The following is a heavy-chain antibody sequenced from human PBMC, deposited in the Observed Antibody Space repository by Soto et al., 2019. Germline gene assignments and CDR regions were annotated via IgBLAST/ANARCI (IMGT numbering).Heavy chain of an antibody. Sequence: SETLSLTCAVSSGSISSSNWWSWVRQPPGKGLEWIGEIYHSGSTNYNPSLKSRVTISVDKSKNQFSLKLSSVTAADTAVYYCARVNHDYGFYYYYGMDVWGQGTTVTVSS. CDR1: SGSISSSNW. J-gene: IGHJ6*02. CDR3: ARVNHDYGFYYYYGMDV. CDR2: IYHSGST. V-gene: IGHV4-4*02. D-gene: IGHD3-10*01.